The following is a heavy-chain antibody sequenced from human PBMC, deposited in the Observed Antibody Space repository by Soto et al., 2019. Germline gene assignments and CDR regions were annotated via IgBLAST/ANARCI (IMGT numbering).Heavy chain of an antibody. Sequence: PSETLSLTCTVSGGSISSGDYYWSWIRQPPGKGLEWIGYIYYSGSTYYNPYLKSRVTISVDTSKNQFSLKLSSVTAADTAVYYCARAHYGVNLYYYYGMDVWGQGTTVTVSS. D-gene: IGHD4-17*01. J-gene: IGHJ6*02. CDR3: ARAHYGVNLYYYYGMDV. CDR2: IYYSGST. V-gene: IGHV4-30-4*01. CDR1: GGSISSGDYY.